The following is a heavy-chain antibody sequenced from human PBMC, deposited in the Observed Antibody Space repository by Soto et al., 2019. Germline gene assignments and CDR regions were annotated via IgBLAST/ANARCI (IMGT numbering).Heavy chain of an antibody. V-gene: IGHV1-8*01. J-gene: IGHJ6*03. CDR2: MNPNSGNT. CDR1: GYTFTSYD. Sequence: ASVKVSCKASGYTFTSYDINWVRQATGQGLERMGWMNPNSGNTGYAQKFQGRVTMTRNTSISTAYMELSSLRSEDTAVYYFARGGGDFWSGYEYYYYYMDVWGKGTTVTVSS. D-gene: IGHD3-3*01. CDR3: ARGGGDFWSGYEYYYYYMDV.